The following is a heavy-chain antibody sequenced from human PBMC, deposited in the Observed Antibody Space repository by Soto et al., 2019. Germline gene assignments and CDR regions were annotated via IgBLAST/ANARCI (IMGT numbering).Heavy chain of an antibody. J-gene: IGHJ6*02. CDR1: EVTISSYA. Sequence: RHSCGAAEVTISSYAMPWVSQAPGKGLEWVSAISGSGGSTYYADSVKGRFTISRDNSKNTLYLQMNSLRAEDTAVYYCAKDSIVSAVAGHYGMDVWGQGITVTVSS. D-gene: IGHD6-19*01. V-gene: IGHV3-23*01. CDR3: AKDSIVSAVAGHYGMDV. CDR2: ISGSGGST.